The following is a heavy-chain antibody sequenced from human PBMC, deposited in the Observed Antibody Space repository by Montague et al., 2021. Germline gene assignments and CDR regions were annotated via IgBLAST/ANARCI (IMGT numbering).Heavy chain of an antibody. CDR3: AGVFSSWYVGWFDP. CDR1: GASITSNNYY. Sequence: SETLSLTCTVSGASITSNNYYWGCTRPSPGKGLEWNGSIYYSANSFYQPSLKSRITMAVDTSKNQFSLKLSAVTAADAAIYYCAGVFSSWYVGWFDPWGQGTLVTVSS. D-gene: IGHD6-13*01. CDR2: IYYSANS. V-gene: IGHV4-39*07. J-gene: IGHJ5*02.